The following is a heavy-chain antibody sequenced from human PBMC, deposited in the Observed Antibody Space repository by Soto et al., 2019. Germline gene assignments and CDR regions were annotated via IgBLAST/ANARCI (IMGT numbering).Heavy chain of an antibody. V-gene: IGHV3-21*01. J-gene: IGHJ4*02. CDR2: ISSSSSYI. Sequence: EVQLVESGGGLVKPGGSLRLSCAASGFTFSSYSMNWVRQAPGKGLEWVSSISSSSSYIYYADSVKGRFTISRPNAKHSPDLQMSSLRTEDTAVYYCARDFASSGWWTLASWGQGTLVTVPS. CDR1: GFTFSSYS. D-gene: IGHD6-19*01. CDR3: ARDFASSGWWTLAS.